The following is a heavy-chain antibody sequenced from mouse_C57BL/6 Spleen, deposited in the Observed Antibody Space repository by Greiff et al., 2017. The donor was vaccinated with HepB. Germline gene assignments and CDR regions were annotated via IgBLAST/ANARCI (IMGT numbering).Heavy chain of an antibody. CDR2: IRNKANNHAT. CDR1: GFTFSDAW. J-gene: IGHJ2*01. Sequence: EVQVVESGGGLVQPGGSMKLSCAASGFTFSDAWMDWVRQSPEKGLEWVAEIRNKANNHATYYAESVKGRFTISRDDSKSSVYLQMNSLRAEDTGIYYCTRGARRYFDYWGQGTTLTVSS. CDR3: TRGARRYFDY. D-gene: IGHD3-1*01. V-gene: IGHV6-6*01.